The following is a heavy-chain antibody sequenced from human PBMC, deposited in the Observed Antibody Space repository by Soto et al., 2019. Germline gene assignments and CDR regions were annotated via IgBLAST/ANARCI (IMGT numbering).Heavy chain of an antibody. CDR1: GGTFSSYA. J-gene: IGHJ6*02. V-gene: IGHV1-69*13. Sequence: SVKVSCKASGGTFSSYAISWVRQAPGQGLEWMGGIIPIFGTANYAQKFQGRVTITADESTSTAYMELSSLRSEDTAVYYCARLPTVAANYYYGMDVWGQGTTVTAP. CDR3: ARLPTVAANYYYGMDV. D-gene: IGHD4-4*01. CDR2: IIPIFGTA.